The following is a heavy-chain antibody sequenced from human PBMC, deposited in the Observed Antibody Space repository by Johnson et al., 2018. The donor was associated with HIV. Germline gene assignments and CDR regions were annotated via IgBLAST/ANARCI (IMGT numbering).Heavy chain of an antibody. CDR3: ARDGELGDAFDI. V-gene: IGHV3-66*02. CDR2: IYSGGST. CDR1: GFTFSSYW. D-gene: IGHD7-27*01. J-gene: IGHJ3*02. Sequence: VQVLESGGGLVQPGGSLRLSCAASGFTFSSYWMHWVRQAPGKGLEWVSVIYSGGSTYYADSVKGRFTISRDNSKNTLYLQMNSLRAEDTAVYYCARDGELGDAFDIWGQGTMVTVSS.